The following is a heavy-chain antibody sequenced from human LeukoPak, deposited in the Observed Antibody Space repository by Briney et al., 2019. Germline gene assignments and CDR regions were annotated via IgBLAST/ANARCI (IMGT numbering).Heavy chain of an antibody. CDR1: GFTFSSYG. V-gene: IGHV3-33*01. J-gene: IGHJ4*02. CDR2: IWYDGSNK. Sequence: GGSLRLSCAASGFTFSSYGMHWVRQAPGKGLEWVAVIWYDGSNKYYADSVKGRFTISTDNSKNPLYLQINSLRAEDTAVYYCASNHHCSGGSCYRPRAYYFDYWRQGTLVTVSS. CDR3: ASNHHCSGGSCYRPRAYYFDY. D-gene: IGHD2-15*01.